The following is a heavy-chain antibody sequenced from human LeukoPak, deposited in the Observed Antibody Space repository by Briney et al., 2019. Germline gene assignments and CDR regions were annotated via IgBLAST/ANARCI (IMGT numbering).Heavy chain of an antibody. D-gene: IGHD1-26*01. Sequence: SVKVSCKASGGTFSTDGITLVRQAPGQGLEWMGNIIPIFGTIDYAPSFQGRVTITTDESTSTAYMELNSLRSEDTAVYYCASYSGSDMGFDYWGLGTLVTVSS. CDR3: ASYSGSDMGFDY. CDR1: GGTFSTDG. J-gene: IGHJ4*02. CDR2: IIPIFGTI. V-gene: IGHV1-69*05.